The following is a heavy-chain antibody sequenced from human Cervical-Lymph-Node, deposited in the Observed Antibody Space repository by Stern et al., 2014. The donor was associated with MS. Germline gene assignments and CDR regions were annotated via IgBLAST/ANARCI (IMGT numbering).Heavy chain of an antibody. CDR2: ISWNSGSI. CDR3: AKDACSSTSCYIDP. V-gene: IGHV3-9*01. D-gene: IGHD2-2*02. CDR1: GFTFDDYA. Sequence: VQLVESGGGLVQPCRSLSLSCAASGFTFDDYAMHWVRQAPGKGLGVVSGISWNSGSIGYSDSGEGRFEISIDNAKKYLYTPMNSLRAEDTALYYCAKDACSSTSCYIDPRGQGTLVTVFS. J-gene: IGHJ5*02.